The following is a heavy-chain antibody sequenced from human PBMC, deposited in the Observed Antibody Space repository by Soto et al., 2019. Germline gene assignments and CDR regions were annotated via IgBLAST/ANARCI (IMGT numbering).Heavy chain of an antibody. J-gene: IGHJ4*02. CDR2: ISGSGGFT. CDR1: GFTSSSYA. Sequence: EVQLLESGGGLVQPGGSLRLSCTASGFTSSSYAMSWVRQAPGKGLEWVSGISGSGGFTYYGDSVKGRFTNSRDNSKNTVFLQLNNMRAEDTAVYYCAKAGGDCSGGTCYSGQGDYWGQGTLVTVSS. CDR3: AKAGGDCSGGTCYSGQGDY. V-gene: IGHV3-23*01. D-gene: IGHD2-15*01.